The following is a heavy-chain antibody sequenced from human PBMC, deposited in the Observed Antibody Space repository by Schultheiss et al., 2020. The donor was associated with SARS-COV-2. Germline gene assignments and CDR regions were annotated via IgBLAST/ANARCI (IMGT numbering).Heavy chain of an antibody. J-gene: IGHJ4*02. CDR3: ARGYSYGYGGREYYFDY. CDR1: GGSISSSSYY. Sequence: SETLSLTCTVSGGSISSSSYYWSWIRQHPGKGLEWIGYIYYSGSTYYNPSLKSRVTISVDTSKNQFSLKLSSVTAADTAVYYCARGYSYGYGGREYYFDYWGQGTLVTVSS. CDR2: IYYSGST. D-gene: IGHD5-18*01. V-gene: IGHV4-39*01.